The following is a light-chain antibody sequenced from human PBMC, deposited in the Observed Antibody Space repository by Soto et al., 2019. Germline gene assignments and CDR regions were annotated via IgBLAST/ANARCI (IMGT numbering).Light chain of an antibody. J-gene: IGLJ1*01. V-gene: IGLV1-44*01. CDR3: AAWDDSLNGYV. Sequence: QSVLTQPPSASGTPGQRVTISCSGSSSNFGSNTVNWYQQLPGTAPKLHIYSNNQRPSGVPDRFSGSKSGTSASLAISGLQSEDEADYYCAAWDDSLNGYVFGTATKVTVL. CDR1: SSNFGSNT. CDR2: SNN.